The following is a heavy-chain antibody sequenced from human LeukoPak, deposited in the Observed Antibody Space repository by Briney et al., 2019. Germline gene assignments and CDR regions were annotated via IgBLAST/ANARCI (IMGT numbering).Heavy chain of an antibody. Sequence: PGGSLRLSCAASGFTFRNYAMHWVRQAPGKGLEYVSAISSNGGITYYANSVKGRFTISRDNSKNTLYLQMGSLRAEDMAVYYCAKELSLSVWGSYPSYFDYWGQGTLVTVSS. D-gene: IGHD3-16*02. V-gene: IGHV3-64*01. CDR1: GFTFRNYA. J-gene: IGHJ4*02. CDR3: AKELSLSVWGSYPSYFDY. CDR2: ISSNGGIT.